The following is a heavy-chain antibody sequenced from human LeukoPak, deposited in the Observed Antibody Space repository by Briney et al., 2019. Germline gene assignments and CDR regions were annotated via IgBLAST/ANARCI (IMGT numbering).Heavy chain of an antibody. D-gene: IGHD3-10*01. J-gene: IGHJ4*02. Sequence: SETLSLTCTVSGGSISSSNYYWGWIRQPPGKGLEWIGYIYYSGSTNYNPSLKSRVTISVDTSKNQFSLKLSSVTAADTALYYCARTDYYGSGSYYKHWGQGTLVTVSS. CDR1: GGSISSSNYY. CDR3: ARTDYYGSGSYYKH. V-gene: IGHV4-61*05. CDR2: IYYSGST.